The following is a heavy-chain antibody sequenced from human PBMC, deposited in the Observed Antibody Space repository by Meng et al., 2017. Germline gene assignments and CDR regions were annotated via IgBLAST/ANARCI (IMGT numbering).Heavy chain of an antibody. V-gene: IGHV7-4-1*02. CDR1: GYTFTSYA. CDR3: ARDFYYYDSSGYYTAVYYYYGMDV. Sequence: ASVKVSCKASGYTFTSYAMNWVRQAPGQGLEWMGWINTNTGNPTYAQGFTGRFVFSLDTSVSTAYLQISSLKAEDTAVYYCARDFYYYDSSGYYTAVYYYYGMDVWGQGTTVTVSS. D-gene: IGHD3-22*01. J-gene: IGHJ6*02. CDR2: INTNTGNP.